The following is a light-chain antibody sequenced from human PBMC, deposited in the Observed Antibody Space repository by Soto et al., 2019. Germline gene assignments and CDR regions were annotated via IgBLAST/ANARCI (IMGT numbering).Light chain of an antibody. J-gene: IGLJ2*01. CDR1: SSDIGGHNH. Sequence: QPVLTQPPSASGSPGQSVTISCTGTSSDIGGHNHVSWYQQHPGKTPKLMIYEVSERPSGVPDRFSGSKSGNTASLTVSGLQAEDEADYYCSSYGGSDNVLFGGGTKLTVL. CDR3: SSYGGSDNVL. V-gene: IGLV2-8*01. CDR2: EVS.